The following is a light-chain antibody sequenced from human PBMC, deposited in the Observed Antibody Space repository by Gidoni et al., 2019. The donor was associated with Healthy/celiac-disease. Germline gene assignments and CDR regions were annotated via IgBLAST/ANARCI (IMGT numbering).Light chain of an antibody. J-gene: IGKJ1*01. CDR3: QQYYSYPQT. V-gene: IGKV1-8*01. CDR1: QGISSY. CDR2: AAS. Sequence: AIRLTPSPSSFSASTGDRVTITCRASQGISSYLAWYQQKPGKATKLLIYAASTLQSGVPSRFSGSGSGTDFTLTISCLQSEDFATYYCQQYYSYPQTFXQXTKVEIK.